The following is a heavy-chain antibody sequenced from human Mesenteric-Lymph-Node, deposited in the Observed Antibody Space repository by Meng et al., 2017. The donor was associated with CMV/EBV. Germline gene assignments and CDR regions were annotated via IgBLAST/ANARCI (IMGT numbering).Heavy chain of an antibody. CDR1: GYTLTAYY. CDR3: ARDHGSTIDY. V-gene: IGHV1-2*02. J-gene: IGHJ4*02. CDR2: INPNSGGT. Sequence: ASVKVSCKASGYTLTAYYLYWVRQAPGQGLEWMGRINPNSGGTNYAQKFQGRVTMTRDTSISTAYMDLTSLSDDDTAVYYCARDHGSTIDYWGQGTLVTVSS. D-gene: IGHD6-25*01.